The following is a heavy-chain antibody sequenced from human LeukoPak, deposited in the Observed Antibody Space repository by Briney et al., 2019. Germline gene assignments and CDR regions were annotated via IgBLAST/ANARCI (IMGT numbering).Heavy chain of an antibody. V-gene: IGHV3-21*01. D-gene: IGHD4-17*01. CDR2: ISSSSSYI. J-gene: IGHJ5*02. Sequence: GGSLRLSCAASGFTFSSSAMSWVRQAPGKGLEWVSSISSSSSYIYYADSVKGRFTISRDNAKNSLYLQMNSLRAEDTAVYCCASLTVTTTSIVPPWGQGTLVTVSS. CDR1: GFTFSSSA. CDR3: ASLTVTTTSIVPP.